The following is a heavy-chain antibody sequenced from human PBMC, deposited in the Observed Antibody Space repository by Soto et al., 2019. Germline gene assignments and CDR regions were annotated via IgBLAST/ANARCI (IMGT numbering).Heavy chain of an antibody. V-gene: IGHV3-23*01. CDR2: ISGSDDST. J-gene: IGHJ4*02. CDR3: TKRSSSSTFDY. CDR1: GFTFSSYA. Sequence: EVQLLESGGGLVQPGESLRLSCAASGFTFSSYAMSWVRQAPGKGLEWVSVISGSDDSTYYADSVKGRFTISRDNSKNPLYLQMNILRAEDTAVYYCTKRSSSSTFDYCGQGTLVTVSS. D-gene: IGHD6-6*01.